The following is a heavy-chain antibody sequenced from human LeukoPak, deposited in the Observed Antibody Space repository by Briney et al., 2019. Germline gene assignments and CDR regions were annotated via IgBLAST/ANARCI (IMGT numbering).Heavy chain of an antibody. V-gene: IGHV3-72*01. D-gene: IGHD3-3*01. CDR2: TRNKAESYKT. CDR3: ARESSIFGVVARSYMDV. Sequence: GGSLRLSCAASAFTFSDHYIDWVRQAPGKGLEWVGRTRNKAESYKTEYAASVKGRFTISRDDSKKSLYLQMNSLKTEDTAVYYCARESSIFGVVARSYMDVWGKGTTVTVSS. J-gene: IGHJ6*03. CDR1: AFTFSDHY.